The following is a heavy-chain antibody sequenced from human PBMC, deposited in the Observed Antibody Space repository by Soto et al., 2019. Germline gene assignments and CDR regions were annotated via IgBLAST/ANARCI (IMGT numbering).Heavy chain of an antibody. J-gene: IGHJ4*02. CDR3: VREVVTETTLGYFDY. Sequence: QVQLVQSGAEVKKPESSVKVSCKSSGGSFSSDAFSWVRQAPGQGLEWMGGIIPSLGTTNYAPRFQGRLTLTADTSPTTAYMELSSLRFEDTAMYYCVREVVTETTLGYFDYWGQGTLVTVSP. CDR2: IIPSLGTT. CDR1: GGSFSSDA. D-gene: IGHD2-21*02. V-gene: IGHV1-69*06.